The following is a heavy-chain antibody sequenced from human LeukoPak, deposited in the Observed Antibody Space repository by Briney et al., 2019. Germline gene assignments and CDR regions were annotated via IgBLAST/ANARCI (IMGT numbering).Heavy chain of an antibody. Sequence: PSETLSLTCAVCGGSFSGYYWSWIRQPPGKGLEWIGEINHSGSTNYNPSLKSRVTISVDTSKNQFSLKLSSVTAADTAVYYCARTGKPTQEMATSLYYFDYWGQGTLVTVSS. CDR3: ARTGKPTQEMATSLYYFDY. D-gene: IGHD5-12*01. V-gene: IGHV4-34*01. CDR1: GGSFSGYY. CDR2: INHSGST. J-gene: IGHJ4*02.